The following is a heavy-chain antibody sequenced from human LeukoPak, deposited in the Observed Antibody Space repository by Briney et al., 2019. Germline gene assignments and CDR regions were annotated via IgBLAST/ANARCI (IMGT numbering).Heavy chain of an antibody. Sequence: GGSLRLSCAASGLTVSRNYMSWVRQAPGQGLEWVSIIYTGGTTIYGDSVTGRFTISRDNAKISLYLQMNSLRVEDTAVYYCARAPPGDAFDIWGQGTMVTVSS. CDR3: ARAPPGDAFDI. CDR1: GLTVSRNY. V-gene: IGHV3-53*01. CDR2: IYTGGTT. J-gene: IGHJ3*02.